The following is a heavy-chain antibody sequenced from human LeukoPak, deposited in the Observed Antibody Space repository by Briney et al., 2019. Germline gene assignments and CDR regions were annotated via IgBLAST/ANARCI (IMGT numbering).Heavy chain of an antibody. Sequence: SETLSLTCTVSGGSISSSSYYWGWIRQPPGKGLEWIGSIYYSGSTYYNPSLKSRVTISVDTTKNQFSLKLSSVTAADTAVYYCARHDVLGYCSGGSCPYFDYWGQGTLVTVSS. V-gene: IGHV4-39*01. J-gene: IGHJ4*02. CDR2: IYYSGST. CDR1: GGSISSSSYY. CDR3: ARHDVLGYCSGGSCPYFDY. D-gene: IGHD2-15*01.